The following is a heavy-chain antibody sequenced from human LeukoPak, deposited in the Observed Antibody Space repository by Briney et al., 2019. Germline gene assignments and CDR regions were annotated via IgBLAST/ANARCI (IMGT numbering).Heavy chain of an antibody. Sequence: GGSLRLSCAASGFIFSNYGMNWVRQAPGKGLEWVSAISGSGGSTYYADSVKGRFTISRDNSKNTLYLQMNSLRAEDTAVYYCATGYFGVVIYWGQGTLVTVSS. J-gene: IGHJ4*02. CDR1: GFIFSNYG. V-gene: IGHV3-23*01. CDR2: ISGSGGST. CDR3: ATGYFGVVIY. D-gene: IGHD3-3*01.